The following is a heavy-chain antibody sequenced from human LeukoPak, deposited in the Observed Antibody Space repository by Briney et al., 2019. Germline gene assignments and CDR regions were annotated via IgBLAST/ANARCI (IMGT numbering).Heavy chain of an antibody. D-gene: IGHD2-15*01. Sequence: PGGSLRLSCAASGLTFSRYWMHWVRQAPGKGLMWVSRISPDGSTTLYADSVKGRFTISRDNAKNTVYLQMNSLRAEDTAVYYCARDRTPDYWGQGTLVTVSS. CDR1: GLTFSRYW. CDR2: ISPDGSTT. J-gene: IGHJ4*02. V-gene: IGHV3-74*03. CDR3: ARDRTPDY.